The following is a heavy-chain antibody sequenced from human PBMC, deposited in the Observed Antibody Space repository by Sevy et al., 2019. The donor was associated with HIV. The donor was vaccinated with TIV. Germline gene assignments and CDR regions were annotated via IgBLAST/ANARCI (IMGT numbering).Heavy chain of an antibody. Sequence: SETLSLTCAVYGGSFSGYYWSWIRQPPGKGLEWIGEINHSGSTNYNPSLKSRVTISVDTSKNQFSLKLSSVTAADTAVYYCARGRGIAARPGWFDPWGQGTLVTVSS. V-gene: IGHV4-34*01. J-gene: IGHJ5*02. D-gene: IGHD6-6*01. CDR2: INHSGST. CDR3: ARGRGIAARPGWFDP. CDR1: GGSFSGYY.